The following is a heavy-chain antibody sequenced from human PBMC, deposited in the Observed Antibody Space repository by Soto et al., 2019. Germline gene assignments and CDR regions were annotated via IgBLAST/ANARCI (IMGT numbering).Heavy chain of an antibody. V-gene: IGHV1-8*01. J-gene: IGHJ4*02. CDR2: MEPGTGRT. D-gene: IGHD1-26*01. CDR3: ARGVSAGVDY. CDR1: GYSFTSLD. Sequence: QVQLVQSGAEVREPGASVKVSCKAAGYSFTSLDINWVRQTAGQGLEWMGWMEPGTGRTGYAQKFQGSVTMTRDTSINTADMELTTLTSDDTAFYYCARGVSAGVDYWGQATLVIVSS.